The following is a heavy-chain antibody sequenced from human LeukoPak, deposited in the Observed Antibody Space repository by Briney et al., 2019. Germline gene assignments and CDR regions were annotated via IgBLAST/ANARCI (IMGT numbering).Heavy chain of an antibody. D-gene: IGHD3-22*01. CDR1: VGSTCRYY. Sequence: SETLSLTCTVSVGSTCRYYCGWIRAPPGKGLERVGYIYYSGSTHYNPSLKSRVTISVDTSKSQCSLKLSSVTAADTAMYYCARVYDYDSSGYYVGAFDIWGQGTMVTVSS. V-gene: IGHV4-59*01. J-gene: IGHJ3*02. CDR2: IYYSGST. CDR3: ARVYDYDSSGYYVGAFDI.